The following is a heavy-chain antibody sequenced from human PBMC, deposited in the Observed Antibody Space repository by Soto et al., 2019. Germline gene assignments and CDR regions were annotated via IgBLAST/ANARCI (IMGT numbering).Heavy chain of an antibody. J-gene: IGHJ4*02. CDR1: GASVTSDSYH. D-gene: IGHD6-19*01. CDR2: QTGST. V-gene: IGHV4-61*01. Sequence: QVHLQESGPGLTKPSETLSLTCSVSGASVTSDSYHWTWIRQPPGKGLEWIGQTGSTNYNPSLKSRMTITVDTPKNKFSLNLDSVTAADTAIYYCAIYKAGAGGNGFWGQGTLVIVSS. CDR3: AIYKAGAGGNGF.